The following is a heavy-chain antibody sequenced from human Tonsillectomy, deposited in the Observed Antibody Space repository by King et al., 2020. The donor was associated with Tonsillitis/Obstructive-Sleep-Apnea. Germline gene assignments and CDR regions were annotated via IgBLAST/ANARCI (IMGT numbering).Heavy chain of an antibody. J-gene: IGHJ3*02. CDR2: IYYSGST. V-gene: IGHV4-59*08. CDR1: GASISSYY. CDR3: ARRSHYYDSSGYYPTAFDI. D-gene: IGHD3-22*01. Sequence: QLQESGPGLVKPSETLSLTCTVSGASISSYYWSWIRQPQGKGLEWIGYIYYSGSTNYNTSHKSRVTISVDTSNNQFSLKLSSVTAADTAVYYCARRSHYYDSSGYYPTAFDIWGQGTVVTVSS.